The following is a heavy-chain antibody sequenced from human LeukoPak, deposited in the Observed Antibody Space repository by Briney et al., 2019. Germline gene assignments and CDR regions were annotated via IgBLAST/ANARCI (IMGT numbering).Heavy chain of an antibody. J-gene: IGHJ5*02. CDR1: GFTFTNYA. D-gene: IGHD3-3*01. CDR3: AKGGIKRFGLVPDWFDP. CDR2: IGPSGATT. V-gene: IGHV3-23*01. Sequence: GGSLRLSCAASGFTFTNYAMSWVRQAPGKGLEWVSSIGPSGATTFYANSVKGRFIISRDISKNTLYLQMDGLRAEDAAIYYCAKGGIKRFGLVPDWFDPWGQGTLVTVSS.